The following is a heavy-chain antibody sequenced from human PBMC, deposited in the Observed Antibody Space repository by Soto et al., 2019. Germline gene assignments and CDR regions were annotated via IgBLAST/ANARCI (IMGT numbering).Heavy chain of an antibody. CDR3: ARXXXIAAAGTGNWFDP. CDR1: GGTFSSYA. J-gene: IGHJ5*02. D-gene: IGHD6-13*01. CDR2: IIPIFGTA. V-gene: IGHV1-69*01. Sequence: QVQLVQSGAEVKKPGSSVKVSCKASGGTFSSYAISWVRQAPGQGLEWMGGIIPIFGTANYAQKFQGRVTITADESTSTAYMELRSLRSEDTAVYYXARXXXIAAAGTGNWFDPWGQGTLVTVSS.